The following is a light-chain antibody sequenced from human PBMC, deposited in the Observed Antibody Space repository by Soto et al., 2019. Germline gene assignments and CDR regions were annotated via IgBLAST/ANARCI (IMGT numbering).Light chain of an antibody. CDR2: DAS. CDR3: QQRGNWPPT. CDR1: QSVSRY. Sequence: EIVLTQYPATLSLSPVERATLSCSASQSVSRYLAWYQQKPGQAPRLLIYDASNRATGIPARFSGSGSGTDFTLTISSLEPEDCAVYYCQQRGNWPPTFGPGTKVDIK. V-gene: IGKV3-11*01. J-gene: IGKJ3*01.